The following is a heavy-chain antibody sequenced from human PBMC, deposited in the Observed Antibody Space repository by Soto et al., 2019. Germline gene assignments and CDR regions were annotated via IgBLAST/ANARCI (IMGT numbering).Heavy chain of an antibody. CDR3: ARSEEDSDYYYYGLAV. D-gene: IGHD2-15*01. J-gene: IGHJ6*02. Sequence: SQPLSLTGVSSVGHDPMCSVGWNWVRQTPSQGLEWLGRTYYRSRWYSDFAVSVRGRIVINADTSKNQFSLRLNSVTPEDTAVYFCARSEEDSDYYYYGLAVLGQGTKVIVS. V-gene: IGHV6-1*01. CDR2: TYYRSRWYS. CDR1: VGHDPMCSVG.